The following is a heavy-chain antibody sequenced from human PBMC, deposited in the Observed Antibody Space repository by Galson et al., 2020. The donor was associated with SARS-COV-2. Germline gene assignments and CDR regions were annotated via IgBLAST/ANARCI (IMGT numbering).Heavy chain of an antibody. J-gene: IGHJ3*02. Sequence: SETLSLTCTVSGGSISSSSYYWGWIRQPPGKGLEWIGSIYYSGSTYYNPSLKSRVTISVDTSKNQFSLKLSSVTAADTAVYYCARRNTYYDFWSGTQLPDAFDIWGQGTMVTVSS. D-gene: IGHD3-3*01. V-gene: IGHV4-39*07. CDR1: GGSISSSSYY. CDR3: ARRNTYYDFWSGTQLPDAFDI. CDR2: IYYSGST.